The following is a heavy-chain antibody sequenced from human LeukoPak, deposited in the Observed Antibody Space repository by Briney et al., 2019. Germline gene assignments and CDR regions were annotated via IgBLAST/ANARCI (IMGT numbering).Heavy chain of an antibody. D-gene: IGHD2-2*01. J-gene: IGHJ4*02. V-gene: IGHV3-30*18. CDR1: GFTFGSYG. CDR2: ISYDGSNK. Sequence: GGSLRLSCAVSGFTFGSYGMHWVRQAPGKGLEWVAVISYDGSNKYYADSVKGRFAISRDNSKNTLYLQMNSLRAEDTAVYYCAKDRGSCSSTSCYYFDYWGQGTLVTVSS. CDR3: AKDRGSCSSTSCYYFDY.